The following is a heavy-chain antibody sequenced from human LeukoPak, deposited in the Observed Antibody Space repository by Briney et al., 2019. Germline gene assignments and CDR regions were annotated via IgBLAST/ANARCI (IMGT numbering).Heavy chain of an antibody. Sequence: PGGSLRLSCAASGFTFSSYSMNWVRQAPGKGLEWVSYISSSSSTIYYADSVKGRFTISRDNAKNSLYLQMNSLRAEDTAVYYRARDVYDILTGPRFDPWGQGTLVTVSS. V-gene: IGHV3-48*01. CDR3: ARDVYDILTGPRFDP. CDR2: ISSSSSTI. D-gene: IGHD3-9*01. CDR1: GFTFSSYS. J-gene: IGHJ5*02.